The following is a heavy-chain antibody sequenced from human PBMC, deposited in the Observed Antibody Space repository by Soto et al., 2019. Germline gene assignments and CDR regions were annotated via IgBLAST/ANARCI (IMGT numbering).Heavy chain of an antibody. Sequence: GGSLRLSCEVSGFTFSMYSMSWVRQSPVKALEWVAKIPQDGVDGHYADSVKGRFTISRDNGKNSLYLQLNNLRAEDTAVYYCARDHLILPAHDFFYGSDVWGRGATVTVSS. CDR3: ARDHLILPAHDFFYGSDV. J-gene: IGHJ6*02. V-gene: IGHV3-7*03. D-gene: IGHD2-21*02. CDR2: IPQDGVDG. CDR1: GFTFSMYS.